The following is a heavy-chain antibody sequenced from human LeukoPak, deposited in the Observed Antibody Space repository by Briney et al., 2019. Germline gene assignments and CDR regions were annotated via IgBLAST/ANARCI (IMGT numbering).Heavy chain of an antibody. CDR2: ISYDGSNK. CDR3: ARAVGTMVRGVIIYYYGMDV. J-gene: IGHJ6*04. CDR1: GFTFSSYA. V-gene: IGHV3-30*04. D-gene: IGHD3-10*01. Sequence: GRSLRLSCAASGFTFSSYAMHWVRQAPGKGLEWVAVISYDGSNKYYADSVKGRFTISRDNSKNTLYLQMNSLRAEDTAVYYCARAVGTMVRGVIIYYYGMDVWGKGTTVTVSS.